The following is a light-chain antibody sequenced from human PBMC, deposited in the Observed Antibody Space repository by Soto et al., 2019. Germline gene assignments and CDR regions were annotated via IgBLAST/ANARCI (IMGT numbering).Light chain of an antibody. J-gene: IGKJ5*01. V-gene: IGKV3-20*01. CDR3: QQYGSSPPIT. CDR2: GAS. Sequence: EMVLTQSPGTLSLCPGERATLSCRAIQSVSSSYLAWYQQKPGQAPRLLIYGASSRATGVPDRFSGSGSGTDFTLTISRLEPEDFAVYYCQQYGSSPPITFGQGTRLEIK. CDR1: QSVSSSY.